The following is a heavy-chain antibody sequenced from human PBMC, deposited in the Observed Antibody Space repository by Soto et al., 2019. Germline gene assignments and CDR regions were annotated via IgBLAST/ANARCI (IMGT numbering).Heavy chain of an antibody. D-gene: IGHD3-3*01. Sequence: SVKVSCKASGFTFTSSAVQWVRQARGQRLEWIGWIVVGSGNTNYAQKFQERVTITRDMSTSTAYMELSSLRSEDTAVYYCAADSAGYDFWSGYYRLTYGMDVWGQGTTVTVSS. CDR3: AADSAGYDFWSGYYRLTYGMDV. CDR1: GFTFTSSA. J-gene: IGHJ6*02. V-gene: IGHV1-58*01. CDR2: IVVGSGNT.